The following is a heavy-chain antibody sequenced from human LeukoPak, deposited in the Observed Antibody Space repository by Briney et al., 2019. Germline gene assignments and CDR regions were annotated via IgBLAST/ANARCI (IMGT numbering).Heavy chain of an antibody. V-gene: IGHV3-30*18. J-gene: IGHJ4*02. CDR2: TSYDGSKK. D-gene: IGHD3-22*01. CDR1: GFTFSSYN. CDR3: AKPRGLDYYDSSVILDY. Sequence: GGSLRLSCAASGFTFSSYNMQWVRQAPGKGLGWVAGTSYDGSKKFYADSVKGRFTISRDNSQNTLFLQMNSLRPEDTAVYYCAKPRGLDYYDSSVILDYWGQGTLVTVSS.